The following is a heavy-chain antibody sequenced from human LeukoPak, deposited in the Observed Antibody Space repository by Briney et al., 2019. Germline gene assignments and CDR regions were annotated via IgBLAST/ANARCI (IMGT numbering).Heavy chain of an antibody. Sequence: PGGSLRLSCAASGFTFSSYAMSWVRQAPGKGPEWVSTITGSGDSTYYADSVKGRFTISRDNSKSTLYLQMNSLRAEDTAVYYCANRGYKYGQPVNWGQGTLVTVSS. V-gene: IGHV3-23*01. CDR1: GFTFSSYA. CDR2: ITGSGDST. J-gene: IGHJ4*02. D-gene: IGHD5-18*01. CDR3: ANRGYKYGQPVN.